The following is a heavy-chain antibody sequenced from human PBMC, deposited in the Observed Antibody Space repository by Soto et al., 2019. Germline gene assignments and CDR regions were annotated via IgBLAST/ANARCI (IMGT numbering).Heavy chain of an antibody. J-gene: IGHJ6*02. D-gene: IGHD1-26*01. CDR2: IDWDDDK. CDR1: GFSLSTSGMC. CDR3: ARMAVGATDYYGMDV. V-gene: IGHV2-70*01. Sequence: GSGPTLVNPTQTLTLTCTFSGFSLSTSGMCVSWIRQPPGKALEWLALIDWDDDKYYSTSLKTRLTISKDTSKNQVVLTMTNMDPVDTATYYCARMAVGATDYYGMDVWGQGTTVTVSS.